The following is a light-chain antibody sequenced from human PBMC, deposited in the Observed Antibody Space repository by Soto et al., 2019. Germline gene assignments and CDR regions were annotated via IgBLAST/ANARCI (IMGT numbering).Light chain of an antibody. V-gene: IGKV3-15*01. CDR3: QQYNNWPPYT. J-gene: IGKJ2*01. CDR2: GAS. CDR1: QSVSSN. Sequence: EIVMTQSPATLSVSPGERATLSCRASQSVSSNLAWYQQKPGQAPRLLIYGASTRATGIPARFSGSGSGTEFTLTISILPSEDFAVYYCQQYNNWPPYTVGQGTKLEIK.